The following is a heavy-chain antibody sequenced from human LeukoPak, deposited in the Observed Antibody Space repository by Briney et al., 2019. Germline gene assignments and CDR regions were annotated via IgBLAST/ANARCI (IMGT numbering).Heavy chain of an antibody. D-gene: IGHD6-13*01. CDR3: ARYKGSSWSYGPYNWFDP. J-gene: IGHJ5*02. CDR2: INHSGST. V-gene: IGHV4-34*01. CDR1: GRSFSGYY. Sequence: KPSETLSPTCAVYGRSFSGYYWSWIRQPPGKGLEWIGEINHSGSTNYNPSLKSRVTISVDTSKNQFSLKLSSVTAADTAVYYCARYKGSSWSYGPYNWFDPWGQGTLVTVSS.